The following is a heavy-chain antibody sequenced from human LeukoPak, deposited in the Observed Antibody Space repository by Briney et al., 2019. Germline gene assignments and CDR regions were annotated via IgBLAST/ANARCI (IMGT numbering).Heavy chain of an antibody. J-gene: IGHJ3*02. CDR2: IFNGGST. CDR3: AKDPGVQLWYRGAFDI. D-gene: IGHD5-18*01. V-gene: IGHV3-53*01. CDR1: GFTVSNNH. Sequence: GGSLRLSCAASGFTVSNNHMNWVRQAPGKGLEWVSVIFNGGSTYYADSVKGRFTISRDISKNTLYLQMNSLRAEDTAVYYCAKDPGVQLWYRGAFDIWGQGTMVTVSS.